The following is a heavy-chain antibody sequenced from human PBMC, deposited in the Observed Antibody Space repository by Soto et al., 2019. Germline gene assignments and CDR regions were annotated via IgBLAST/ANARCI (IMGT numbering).Heavy chain of an antibody. Sequence: SETLSLTCAVYGGSFSGYYWSWIRQAPGKGLEWIGEINHSGSTNYNPSLKSRVTISVDTSKNQFSLKLSSVTAADTAVYYCARGNFDYVYYYYSCGMDFWGQGIMVTVSS. J-gene: IGHJ6*02. V-gene: IGHV4-34*01. CDR3: ARGNFDYVYYYYSCGMDF. D-gene: IGHD3-16*01. CDR1: GGSFSGYY. CDR2: INHSGST.